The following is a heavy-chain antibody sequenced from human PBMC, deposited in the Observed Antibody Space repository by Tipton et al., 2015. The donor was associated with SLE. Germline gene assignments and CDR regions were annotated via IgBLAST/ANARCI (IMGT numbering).Heavy chain of an antibody. J-gene: IGHJ5*02. CDR3: ARALNPLRVSP. Sequence: LRLSCTVSGGSISSSSYYWGWIRQPPGKGLEWIGEINHSGSTNYNPSLKSRVTISVDTSKNQFSLKLSSVTAADTAVYYCARALNPLRVSPWGQGTLVTVSS. CDR2: INHSGST. V-gene: IGHV4-39*07. CDR1: GGSISSSSYY. D-gene: IGHD4-23*01.